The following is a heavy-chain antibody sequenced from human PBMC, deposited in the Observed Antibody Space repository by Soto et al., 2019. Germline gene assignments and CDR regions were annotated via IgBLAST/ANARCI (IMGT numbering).Heavy chain of an antibody. CDR2: ISPYNGDT. J-gene: IGHJ4*02. D-gene: IGHD2-2*01. V-gene: IGHV1-18*04. Sequence: EASVKVSCKSSGYTFSIYSINWVRQAPGHGLEWVGWISPYNGDTHYAQKLQGRVTMTTDTSTSTAYMEPKSLRSDDTAVYYCARVSSRTTLDSWGPGTLVTVSS. CDR1: GYTFSIYS. CDR3: ARVSSRTTLDS.